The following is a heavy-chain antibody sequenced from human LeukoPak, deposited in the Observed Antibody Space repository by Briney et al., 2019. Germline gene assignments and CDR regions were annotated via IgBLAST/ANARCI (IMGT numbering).Heavy chain of an antibody. Sequence: PGGSLRLSCGASGFTFSSYGMHWVRQAPGKGLEWVAFIRYDGSNKYYADSVKGRFTISRDNSKNTLYLQMNSLRAEDTAVYYCAKVAKYYYGSETYYFFDYWGQGTLVTASS. J-gene: IGHJ4*02. CDR3: AKVAKYYYGSETYYFFDY. CDR1: GFTFSSYG. D-gene: IGHD3-10*01. V-gene: IGHV3-30*02. CDR2: IRYDGSNK.